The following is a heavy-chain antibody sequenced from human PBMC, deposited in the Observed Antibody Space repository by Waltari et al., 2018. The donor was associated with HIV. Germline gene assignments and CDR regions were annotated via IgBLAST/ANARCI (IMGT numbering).Heavy chain of an antibody. D-gene: IGHD2-21*02. V-gene: IGHV3-7*01. Sequence: EVQLVESWGGLVQPGWSLTLSCTASGVAFSNHWMGCVRQAQGKGREWVANIKSDARETYDGESVKGRCPISRDHALNSVYLHMNSLRAEDTAVYYCARDPWAENTAGLDVWGQGTTVTVSS. CDR1: GVAFSNHW. CDR3: ARDPWAENTAGLDV. CDR2: IKSDARET. J-gene: IGHJ6*02.